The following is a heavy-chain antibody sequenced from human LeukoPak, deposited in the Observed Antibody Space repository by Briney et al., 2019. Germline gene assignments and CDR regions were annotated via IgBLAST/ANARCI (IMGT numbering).Heavy chain of an antibody. CDR2: ITGSGATS. CDR3: AKESTQVIEVYFDS. V-gene: IGHV3-23*01. Sequence: PGGSLRLSCSASGFTFSSCAMSWVRQAPGKGLQWVSSITGSGATSYYADSVRGRFIVSRDNSKNTLYLEMNSLRADDTAVYSCAKESTQVIEVYFDSWGQGTLVTVSS. CDR1: GFTFSSCA. J-gene: IGHJ4*02. D-gene: IGHD3-22*01.